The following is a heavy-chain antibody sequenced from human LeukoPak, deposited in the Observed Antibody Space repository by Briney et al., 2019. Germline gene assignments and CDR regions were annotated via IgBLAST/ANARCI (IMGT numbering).Heavy chain of an antibody. D-gene: IGHD3-16*02. CDR2: IYYSGSS. Sequence: SQTLSLTCTVSGFSISSGGYYWIWLRQHPGKGLEWIGYIYYSGSSYYNPSLKSRVTISVDTSKNQFSLKLSSVSAADTAVYYCARGWRLGELSFSYFDYWGQGTLVTVS. J-gene: IGHJ4*02. CDR1: GFSISSGGYY. CDR3: ARGWRLGELSFSYFDY. V-gene: IGHV4-31*03.